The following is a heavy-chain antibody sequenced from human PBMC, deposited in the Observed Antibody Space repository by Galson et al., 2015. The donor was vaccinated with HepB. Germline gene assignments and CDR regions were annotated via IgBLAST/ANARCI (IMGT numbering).Heavy chain of an antibody. CDR1: GFTFSSYW. CDR3: TRTEYYSNSWYLGYFDL. CDR2: MNSDGSST. V-gene: IGHV3-74*01. D-gene: IGHD6-13*01. J-gene: IGHJ2*01. Sequence: SLRLSCAASGFTFSSYWMHWVRQAPGKGLVWVSRMNSDGSSTTYADSVKGRFTISRDNAKNTLYLQMNSLRAEDTAVYYCTRTEYYSNSWYLGYFDLWGRGTLVTVSS.